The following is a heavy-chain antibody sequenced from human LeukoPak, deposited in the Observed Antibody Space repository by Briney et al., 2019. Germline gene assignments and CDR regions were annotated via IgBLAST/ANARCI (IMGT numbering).Heavy chain of an antibody. CDR1: GGSFSGYY. CDR3: ARGVYIAAAQYAY. V-gene: IGHV4-59*01. J-gene: IGHJ4*02. CDR2: IYYSGTT. D-gene: IGHD6-13*01. Sequence: SETLSLTCAVYGGSFSGYYWSWIRQPPGKGLEWIGYIYYSGTTNHNPSLKSRVTISVDTSKNQFSLKLSSVTAADTAVYYCARGVYIAAAQYAYWGQGTLVTVSS.